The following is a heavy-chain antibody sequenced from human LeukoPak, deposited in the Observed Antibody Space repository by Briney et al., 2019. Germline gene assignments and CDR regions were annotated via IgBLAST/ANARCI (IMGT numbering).Heavy chain of an antibody. J-gene: IGHJ6*02. D-gene: IGHD1-26*01. CDR1: GDSVSSNSAA. CDR2: TYYRSKWYN. Sequence: SQTLSLTCAISGDSVSSNSAAWNWIRQSPSRGPEWLGRTYYRSKWYNDYAVSVKSRITINPDTSKNQFSLQLNSVTPEDTAVYYCARSSRGSYPLYYYYGMDVWGQGTTVTVSS. V-gene: IGHV6-1*01. CDR3: ARSSRGSYPLYYYYGMDV.